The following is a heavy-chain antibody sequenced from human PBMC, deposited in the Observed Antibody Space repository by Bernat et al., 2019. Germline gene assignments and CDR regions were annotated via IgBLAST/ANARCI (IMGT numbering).Heavy chain of an antibody. CDR3: ASALDSSGWYGDDYYYGMDV. CDR1: GYSFTSYW. J-gene: IGHJ6*02. CDR2: IDPSDSYT. V-gene: IGHV5-10-1*03. D-gene: IGHD6-19*01. Sequence: EVQLVQSGAEVKKPGESLRISCKGSGYSFTSYWISWVRQMPGKGLEWMGRIDPSDSYTNYSPSFQGHVTISADKSISTAYLQWSSLKASDTDMYYCASALDSSGWYGDDYYYGMDVWGQGTTVTVSS.